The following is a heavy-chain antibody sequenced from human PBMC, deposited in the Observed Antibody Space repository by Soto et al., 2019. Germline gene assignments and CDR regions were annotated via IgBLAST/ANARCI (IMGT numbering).Heavy chain of an antibody. J-gene: IGHJ4*02. Sequence: PGESLKISCAASGFTFSDYYMSWIRQAPGKGLEWVSYISSSSSYTNYADSVKGRFTISRDNAKNSLYLQMNSLRAEDTAVYYCARDISMVYAEGAGFDYWGQGTLVTVSS. CDR3: ARDISMVYAEGAGFDY. CDR2: ISSSSSYT. CDR1: GFTFSDYY. V-gene: IGHV3-11*06. D-gene: IGHD2-8*01.